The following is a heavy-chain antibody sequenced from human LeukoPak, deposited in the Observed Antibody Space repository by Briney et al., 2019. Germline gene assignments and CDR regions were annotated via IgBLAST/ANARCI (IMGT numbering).Heavy chain of an antibody. V-gene: IGHV3-30*04. CDR2: ISHDGSNE. CDR3: ARDRFYFDDSLAHKYFFYGMDV. CDR1: GFTFDPHP. D-gene: IGHD3-9*01. J-gene: IGHJ6*02. Sequence: PGRSLRLSCAASGFTFDPHPIHWVRQAPGRGLEWMGVISHDGSNEYYADSIRGRFTVSRDNSRNTLYLQLNSLRPEDTGVYFCARDRFYFDDSLAHKYFFYGMDVWGQGTTVIVSS.